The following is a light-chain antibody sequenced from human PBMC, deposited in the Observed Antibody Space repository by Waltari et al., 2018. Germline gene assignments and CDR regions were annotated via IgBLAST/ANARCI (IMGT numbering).Light chain of an antibody. Sequence: EIVLTQSPGTLSLSPGERATLSCRASQSVTNNFLAWYQQKLGQAPRLLIYGASGRATGIPDRFSGSGSGTVFTLTISRLEPEDFAVYFCQQYGSSPRTFGQGTKVEIK. CDR3: QQYGSSPRT. J-gene: IGKJ1*01. CDR1: QSVTNNF. CDR2: GAS. V-gene: IGKV3-20*01.